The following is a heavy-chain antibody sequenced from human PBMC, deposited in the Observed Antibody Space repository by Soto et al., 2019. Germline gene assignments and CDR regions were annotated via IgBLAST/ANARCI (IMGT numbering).Heavy chain of an antibody. CDR1: GFTFANYA. J-gene: IGHJ4*02. V-gene: IGHV3-23*01. D-gene: IGHD7-27*01. CDR2: ISGDGDAT. Sequence: EVQLLESGGGLVQPGGSLRLSCAASGFTFANYAFSWVRQAPGKGLEWVSVISGDGDATYYPDSVKGRFTTSRDNSKNTVYLQMNSLRAEDTAVYYCAKKSLGSITLPALYYFDYWGQGTLVTVSS. CDR3: AKKSLGSITLPALYYFDY.